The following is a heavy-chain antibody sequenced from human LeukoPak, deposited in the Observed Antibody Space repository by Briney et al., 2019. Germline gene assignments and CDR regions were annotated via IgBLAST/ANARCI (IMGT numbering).Heavy chain of an antibody. D-gene: IGHD3-3*01. Sequence: GASVKVSCKASGYTFTGHYMNWVRQAPGQGLEWMGWINPTGGTTYAQKFQDRVTMTRDTSINTAYMGLSGLRSDDTAVYYCARDLGWSTSHWGQGTLVTVSS. CDR2: INPTGGT. CDR3: ARDLGWSTSH. CDR1: GYTFTGHY. V-gene: IGHV1-2*02. J-gene: IGHJ4*02.